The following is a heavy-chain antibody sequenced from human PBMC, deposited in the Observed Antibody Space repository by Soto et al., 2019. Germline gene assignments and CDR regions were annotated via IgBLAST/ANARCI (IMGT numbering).Heavy chain of an antibody. V-gene: IGHV4-59*01. CDR1: SGALSSDY. J-gene: IGHJ4*02. Sequence: SETLSLTCTVSSGALSSDYWSWIRQSPGKGLEWIGYIHDSGSTNYNPSLKSRVTISVDRSKSQFSLKLISVIAADTAVYYCARLAYSFFDYWGQGALVTVSS. D-gene: IGHD3-16*01. CDR2: IHDSGST. CDR3: ARLAYSFFDY.